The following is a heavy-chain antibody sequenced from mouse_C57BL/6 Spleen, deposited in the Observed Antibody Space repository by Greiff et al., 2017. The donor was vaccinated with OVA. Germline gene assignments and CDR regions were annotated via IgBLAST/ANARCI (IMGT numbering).Heavy chain of an antibody. CDR3: ARDRAMDY. Sequence: EVKLMESGPVLVKPGASVKMSCKASGYTFTDYYMNWVKQSHGKSLEWIGVINPYNGGTSYNQKFKGKATLTVDKSSSTAYMELNSLTSEDSAVYYCARDRAMDYWGQGTSVTVSS. CDR1: GYTFTDYY. CDR2: INPYNGGT. V-gene: IGHV1-19*01. J-gene: IGHJ4*01.